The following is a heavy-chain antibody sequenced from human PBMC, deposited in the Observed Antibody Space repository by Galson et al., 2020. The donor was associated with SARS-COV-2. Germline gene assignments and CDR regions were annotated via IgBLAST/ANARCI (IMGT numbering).Heavy chain of an antibody. CDR1: GFTFSSYA. D-gene: IGHD1-26*01. J-gene: IGHJ3*02. CDR2: ISYDGSTK. Sequence: GGSLRLSCAASGFTFSSYAMHWVRQAPGKGLQWVAVISYDGSTKYYADSVKGRFTSSRDNFKNTLFLQMNSLRAEDTAVYYCARARSGSYREAFDIWGQGTMVTVSS. CDR3: ARARSGSYREAFDI. V-gene: IGHV3-30*04.